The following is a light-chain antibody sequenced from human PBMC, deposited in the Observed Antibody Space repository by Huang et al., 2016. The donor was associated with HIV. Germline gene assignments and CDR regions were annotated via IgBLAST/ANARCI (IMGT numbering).Light chain of an antibody. Sequence: DIVMTQSPDSLAVSLGERATINCKSSQSLLYSSNNKNYLAWYHQKPGQPPKLLIYWASTRESGVPDRFSGSGSETDFTLTISSLQAEDVAVYYCHQYYATGTFGQGTKVEI. CDR3: HQYYATGT. J-gene: IGKJ1*01. CDR1: QSLLYSSNNKNY. V-gene: IGKV4-1*01. CDR2: WAS.